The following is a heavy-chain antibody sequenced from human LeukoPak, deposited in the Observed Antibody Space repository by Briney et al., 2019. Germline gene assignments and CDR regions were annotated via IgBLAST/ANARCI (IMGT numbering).Heavy chain of an antibody. J-gene: IGHJ6*03. CDR1: GGTFSSYA. Sequence: ASVKVSCKASGGTFSSYAISWVRQAPGQGLEWMGGIIPIFGTANYAQKFQGRVTITTDESTSTAYMELSGLRSEDTAEYYCAGGLPAAAGDLYYYYMDVWGKGTTVTVSS. CDR2: IIPIFGTA. V-gene: IGHV1-69*05. CDR3: AGGLPAAAGDLYYYYMDV. D-gene: IGHD6-13*01.